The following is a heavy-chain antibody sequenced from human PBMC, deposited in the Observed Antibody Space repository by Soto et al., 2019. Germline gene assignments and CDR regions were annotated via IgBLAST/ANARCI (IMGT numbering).Heavy chain of an antibody. D-gene: IGHD1-1*01. CDR3: ARENWNGYYYYDMDV. J-gene: IGHJ6*02. V-gene: IGHV4-59*01. CDR2: FYYSGST. Sequence: SETLSLTCTVSGASISSYYWSWIRQPPGKGLEWIGYFYYSGSTNYNPSLKSRVTISVDTSKNQLSLRLTSVTAADTAVYHCARENWNGYYYYDMDVWGQGTTVTVS. CDR1: GASISSYY.